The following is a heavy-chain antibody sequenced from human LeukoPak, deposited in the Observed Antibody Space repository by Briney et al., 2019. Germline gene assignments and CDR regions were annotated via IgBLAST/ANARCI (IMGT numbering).Heavy chain of an antibody. D-gene: IGHD4/OR15-4a*01. V-gene: IGHV3-53*01. CDR1: GFTVSSNS. J-gene: IGHJ4*02. Sequence: PSGGSLRLSCTVSGFTVSSNSMSWVRQAPGEGLEWVSFIYSDNTHYPDSVRGRFTISRDNSKNTLYLQMNSLRAEDTAVYYCARRAGAYSHPYDYWGQGTLVTVSS. CDR3: ARRAGAYSHPYDY. CDR2: IYSDNT.